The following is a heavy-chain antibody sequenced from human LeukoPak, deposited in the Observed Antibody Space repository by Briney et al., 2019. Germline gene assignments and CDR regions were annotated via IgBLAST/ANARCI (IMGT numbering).Heavy chain of an antibody. CDR3: TTHYYDSSGQYYFDY. Sequence: GASVKVSCKASGYTFTSYGISWVRQAPGQGLEWMGWISAYNGNTNYAQKLQGRVTMTTDTSTSTAYMELRSLRSDDTAVYCCTTHYYDSSGQYYFDYWGQGTLVTVSS. D-gene: IGHD3-22*01. J-gene: IGHJ4*02. CDR2: ISAYNGNT. V-gene: IGHV1-18*01. CDR1: GYTFTSYG.